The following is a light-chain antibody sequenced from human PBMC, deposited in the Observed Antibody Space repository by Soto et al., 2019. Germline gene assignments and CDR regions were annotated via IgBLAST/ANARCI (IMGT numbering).Light chain of an antibody. CDR3: QQYVSWT. J-gene: IGKJ1*01. Sequence: EIVLTQSPGTLSVSPGERATLSCRASQTISSNYLAWYQQKPGQAPSLLIYGTSSRATGIPDRFSGSGSGTYFTLTISRLEPEDSAISYFQQYVSWTFGQVTKVEIK. CDR1: QTISSNY. V-gene: IGKV3-20*01. CDR2: GTS.